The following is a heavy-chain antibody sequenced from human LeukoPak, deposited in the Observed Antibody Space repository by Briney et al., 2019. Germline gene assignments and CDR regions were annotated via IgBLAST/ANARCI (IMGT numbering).Heavy chain of an antibody. CDR3: AKDRYSYAFEYSDS. CDR2: ISNDGSKK. Sequence: GGSLRLSCAASGFTFSSYGMHWVRQAPGKGLDWVAVISNDGSKKYYADSVKGRFTISRDNSKDTLSLQVSSLRTEDTAVYYCAKDRYSYAFEYSDSWGQGTLVTVSS. D-gene: IGHD5-18*01. J-gene: IGHJ4*02. V-gene: IGHV3-30*18. CDR1: GFTFSSYG.